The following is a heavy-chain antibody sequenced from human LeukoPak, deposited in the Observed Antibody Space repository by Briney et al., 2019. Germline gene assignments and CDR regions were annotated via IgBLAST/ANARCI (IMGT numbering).Heavy chain of an antibody. CDR1: GFTFSSYS. V-gene: IGHV3-21*01. Sequence: GGSLRLSCAASGFTFSSYSMNWVRQAPGKGLEGVSSISSSSSYIYYADSVKGRFTISRDNAKNSLYLQMNSLRAEDTAVYYCARELLDNYYMDVWGKGTTVTVSS. D-gene: IGHD2-15*01. CDR2: ISSSSSYI. J-gene: IGHJ6*03. CDR3: ARELLDNYYMDV.